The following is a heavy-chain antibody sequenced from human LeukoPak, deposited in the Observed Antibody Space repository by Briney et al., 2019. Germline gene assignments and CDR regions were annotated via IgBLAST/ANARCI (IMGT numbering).Heavy chain of an antibody. D-gene: IGHD6-19*01. Sequence: ASVKVSCKASGYTFTGYYMHWVRQAPGQGLEWMGWINPNSGGTNYAQKFQGRVTMTRDTSISTAYMELSRLRSDDTAVYYCANGGYSGGWSLDAFDIWGQGTMVTVSS. CDR1: GYTFTGYY. CDR3: ANGGYSGGWSLDAFDI. V-gene: IGHV1-2*02. J-gene: IGHJ3*02. CDR2: INPNSGGT.